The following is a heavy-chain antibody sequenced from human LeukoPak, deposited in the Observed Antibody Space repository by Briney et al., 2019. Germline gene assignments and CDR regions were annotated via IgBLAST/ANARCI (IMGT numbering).Heavy chain of an antibody. V-gene: IGHV3-23*01. CDR1: GFTFSSYA. Sequence: PGGSLRLSCAASGFTFSSYAVSWVRQAPGKGLEWVSAISGSGGSTYYADSVKGRFTISRDNSKNTLYLQMNSLRAEDTAVYYCATGGFFVPFASWGQGPLVTASS. CDR3: ATGGFFVPFAS. CDR2: ISGSGGST. D-gene: IGHD3-16*02. J-gene: IGHJ4*02.